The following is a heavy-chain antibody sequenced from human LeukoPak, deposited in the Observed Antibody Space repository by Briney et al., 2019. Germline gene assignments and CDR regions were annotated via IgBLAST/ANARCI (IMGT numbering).Heavy chain of an antibody. V-gene: IGHV1-46*01. Sequence: HVASVKVSSKASGYTFTSYYMHWVRQAPGQGLEWMGIINPSGGSTSYAQKFQGRVTMTRDTSTSTVYMELSSLRSEDTAVYYCARGEQDGYNPEWYFDLWGRGTLVTVSS. J-gene: IGHJ2*01. D-gene: IGHD5-24*01. CDR2: INPSGGST. CDR3: ARGEQDGYNPEWYFDL. CDR1: GYTFTSYY.